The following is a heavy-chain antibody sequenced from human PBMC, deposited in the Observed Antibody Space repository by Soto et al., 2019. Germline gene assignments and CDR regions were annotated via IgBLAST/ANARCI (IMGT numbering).Heavy chain of an antibody. J-gene: IGHJ4*02. V-gene: IGHV2-5*02. CDR3: AHRRALKVRRENYFDY. CDR2: IYWDDDK. Sequence: QITLKESGPTLVKPTQTLTLTCTFSGFSLSTSGVGVGWIRQPPGKALEWLALIYWDDDKRYSPSLKSRLTITKDTSKNQVVLTMTNMDPVDTATYYCAHRRALKVRRENYFDYWGQGTLVTVSS. CDR1: GFSLSTSGVG.